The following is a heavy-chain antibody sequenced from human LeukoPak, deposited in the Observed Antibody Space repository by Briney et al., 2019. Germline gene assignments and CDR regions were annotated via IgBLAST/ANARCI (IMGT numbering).Heavy chain of an antibody. D-gene: IGHD1-1*01. CDR1: GFTFSSYG. V-gene: IGHV3-30*18. Sequence: PGGSLRLSCAASGFTFSSYGMHWVRQAPGKGLERVAVISYDGSNKYYADSVKGRFTISRGNSKNTLYLQMNSLRAEDTAVYYCAKATGTTPGGFDPWGQGTLVTVSS. CDR2: ISYDGSNK. CDR3: AKATGTTPGGFDP. J-gene: IGHJ5*02.